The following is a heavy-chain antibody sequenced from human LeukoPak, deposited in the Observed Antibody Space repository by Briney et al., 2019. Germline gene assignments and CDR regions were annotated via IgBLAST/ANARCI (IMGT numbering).Heavy chain of an antibody. V-gene: IGHV3-30-3*01. CDR2: ISYDGSNK. Sequence: GGSLRLSCAASGFTFSSYAMHWVRQAPGKGLEWVAVISYDGSNKYYADSVKGRFTISRDNSKNTLYLQMNSLRAEDTAVYYCARDEAMVRGVRAYYYGMDAWGQGTTVTVSS. J-gene: IGHJ6*02. CDR3: ARDEAMVRGVRAYYYGMDA. CDR1: GFTFSSYA. D-gene: IGHD3-10*01.